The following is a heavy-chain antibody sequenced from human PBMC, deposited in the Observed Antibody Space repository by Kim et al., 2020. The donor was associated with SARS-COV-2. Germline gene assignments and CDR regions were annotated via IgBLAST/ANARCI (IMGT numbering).Heavy chain of an antibody. CDR3: ARVHLSGHYQVDY. D-gene: IGHD3-9*01. V-gene: IGHV3-11*05. Sequence: YADSVKGRFTVSRDNAKNSLYLQMNSLRAEDTAVYYCARVHLSGHYQVDYWGQGTLVTVSS. J-gene: IGHJ4*02.